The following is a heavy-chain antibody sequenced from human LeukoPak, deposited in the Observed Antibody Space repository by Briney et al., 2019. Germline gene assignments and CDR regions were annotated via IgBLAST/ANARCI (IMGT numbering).Heavy chain of an antibody. CDR2: IYYSGST. J-gene: IGHJ3*02. V-gene: IGHV4-39*01. Sequence: KSSETLSLTCTVSGGSISSSSYYWGWIRQPPGKGLEWIGSIYYSGSTYYNPSLKSRVTISVDTSKNQFSLKLSSVTAADTAVYYCARQGIVATIKDAFDIWGQGTMVTVSS. CDR1: GGSISSSSYY. CDR3: ARQGIVATIKDAFDI. D-gene: IGHD5-12*01.